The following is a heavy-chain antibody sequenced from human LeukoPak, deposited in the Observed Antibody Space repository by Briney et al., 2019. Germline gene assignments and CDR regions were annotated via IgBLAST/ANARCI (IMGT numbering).Heavy chain of an antibody. Sequence: ASVKVSCKVSGYTLTELSMHWVRQAPGKGLEWMGGFDPEDGETIYAQKFQGRVTMTRDTSISTAYMELNSLRSDDTAAYYCARVDANTWYGKIDYWGQGTLVTVSS. D-gene: IGHD6-13*01. V-gene: IGHV1-24*01. CDR1: GYTLTELS. J-gene: IGHJ4*02. CDR2: FDPEDGET. CDR3: ARVDANTWYGKIDY.